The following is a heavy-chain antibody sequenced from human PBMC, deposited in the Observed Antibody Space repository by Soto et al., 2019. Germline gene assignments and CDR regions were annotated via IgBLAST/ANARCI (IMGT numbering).Heavy chain of an antibody. Sequence: GGSLRLSCAASGFTFSDYYMSWIRQAPGKGLEWVSYISSSSYTNYADSVKGRFTISRDNAKNSLYLQMNSLRAEDTAVYYCARDLWSEQQLVLFAFDIWGQGTMVTVSS. CDR3: ARDLWSEQQLVLFAFDI. CDR2: ISSSSYT. D-gene: IGHD6-6*01. CDR1: GFTFSDYY. J-gene: IGHJ3*02. V-gene: IGHV3-11*06.